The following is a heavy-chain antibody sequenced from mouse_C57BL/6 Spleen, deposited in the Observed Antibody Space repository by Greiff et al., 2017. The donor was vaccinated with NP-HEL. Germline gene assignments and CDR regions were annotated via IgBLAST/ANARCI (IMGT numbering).Heavy chain of an antibody. J-gene: IGHJ4*01. CDR2: ISSGSSTI. V-gene: IGHV5-17*01. CDR1: GFTFSDYG. D-gene: IGHD1-1*01. Sequence: EVQVVESGGGLVKPGGSLKLSCAASGFTFSDYGMHWVRQAPEKGLEWVAYISSGSSTIYYADTVKGRFTISRDNAKNTLFLQMTSLRSEDTAMYYCARKDTTVAMDYWGQGTSVTVSS. CDR3: ARKDTTVAMDY.